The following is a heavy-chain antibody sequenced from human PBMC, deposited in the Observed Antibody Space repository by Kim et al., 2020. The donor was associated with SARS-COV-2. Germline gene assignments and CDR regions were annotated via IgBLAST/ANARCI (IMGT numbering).Heavy chain of an antibody. CDR3: ARDDPYGGFDY. D-gene: IGHD3-10*01. CDR2: IYYSGST. Sequence: SETLSLTCTVSGGSVSSGSYYWSWIRQPPGKGLEWIGYIYYSGSTNYNPSLKSRVTISVDTSKNQFSLKLSSVTAADTAVYYCARDDPYGGFDYWGQGTLVTVSS. J-gene: IGHJ4*02. CDR1: GGSVSSGSYY. V-gene: IGHV4-61*01.